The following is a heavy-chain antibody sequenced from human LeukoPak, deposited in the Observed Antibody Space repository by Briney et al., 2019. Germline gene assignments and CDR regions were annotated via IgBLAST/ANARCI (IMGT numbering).Heavy chain of an antibody. CDR1: GVSISSYY. D-gene: IGHD6-13*01. J-gene: IGHJ4*02. CDR2: IYYSGST. CDR3: ARRGIAAAGTFDY. V-gene: IGHV4-59*08. Sequence: SETLSLTCTVSGVSISSYYWSWIRQPPGKGLEWIGYIYYSGSTNYNPSLKSRVTISVDTSKNQFSLKLSSVTAADTAVYYCARRGIAAAGTFDYWGQGTLVTVSS.